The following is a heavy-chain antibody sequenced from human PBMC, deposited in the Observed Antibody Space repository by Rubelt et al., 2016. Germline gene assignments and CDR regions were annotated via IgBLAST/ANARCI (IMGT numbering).Heavy chain of an antibody. J-gene: IGHJ3*02. CDR2: INPNSGGT. D-gene: IGHD3-9*01. CDR3: ARVALIDWYAFDI. CDR1: GYTFTGYY. V-gene: IGHV1-2*02. Sequence: QVQLVQSGAEVKKPGASVKVSCKASGYTFTGYYMHWVRQAPGQGLDWMGWINPNSGGTNFAQKFQGRVTMTRDTCISTAYMELSRLRSDDTAVYYWARVALIDWYAFDIWGQGTMVTVSS.